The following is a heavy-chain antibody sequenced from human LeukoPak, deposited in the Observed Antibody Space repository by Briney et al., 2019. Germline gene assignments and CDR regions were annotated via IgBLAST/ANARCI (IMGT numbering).Heavy chain of an antibody. Sequence: SETLSLTCTVSGGSIRVYFWTWIRQPPGKGLEWIGYIYYSGSTNYNPSLKSRVTIAVDTSKNQFSLRLSSVTAADTAVYYCAMAYSSSWYYFDYWGQGTLVTVSS. V-gene: IGHV4-59*01. CDR2: IYYSGST. CDR1: GGSIRVYF. D-gene: IGHD6-13*01. J-gene: IGHJ4*02. CDR3: AMAYSSSWYYFDY.